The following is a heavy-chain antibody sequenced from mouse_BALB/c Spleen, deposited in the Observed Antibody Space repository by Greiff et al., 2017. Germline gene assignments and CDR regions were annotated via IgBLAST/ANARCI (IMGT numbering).Heavy chain of an antibody. Sequence: EVHLVESGGGLVQPGGSLRLSCATSGFTFTHYYMSWVRQPPGKALEWLGFIRNKANGYTTEYSASVKGRFTISRDNSQSILYLQMNTLRAEDSATYYCARDMVTTTGYAVDYWGQGTSVTVSS. CDR2: IRNKANGYTT. D-gene: IGHD2-2*01. V-gene: IGHV7-3*02. CDR3: ARDMVTTTGYAVDY. J-gene: IGHJ4*01. CDR1: GFTFTHYY.